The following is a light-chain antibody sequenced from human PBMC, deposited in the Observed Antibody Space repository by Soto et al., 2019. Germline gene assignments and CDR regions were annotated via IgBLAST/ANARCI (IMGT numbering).Light chain of an antibody. Sequence: QSVLTQPASVSGSPGQSITISCTGTSCDIGAYNSVSWYQLHPGKAPKLMIFDVSSRPSGVSNRFSGSKSGNTASLTISGLQAEDEADYFCSSYSSITTYVFGNGTKVTV. V-gene: IGLV2-14*03. CDR1: SCDIGAYNS. J-gene: IGLJ1*01. CDR2: DVS. CDR3: SSYSSITTYV.